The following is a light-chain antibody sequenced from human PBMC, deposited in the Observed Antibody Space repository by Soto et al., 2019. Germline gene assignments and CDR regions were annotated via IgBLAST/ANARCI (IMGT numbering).Light chain of an antibody. CDR1: QSVLDSAINKNH. CDR3: QQYYDIPYT. V-gene: IGKV4-1*01. Sequence: DIVMTQSPEFLAVSLGERATINCKSSQSVLDSAINKNHLAWYQQKPGQPPKLLFYWASTRDSGVPDRFSGSGSGTDFTLTIGSLQAEDVAVYYCQQYYDIPYTFGQGTRLEI. J-gene: IGKJ2*01. CDR2: WAS.